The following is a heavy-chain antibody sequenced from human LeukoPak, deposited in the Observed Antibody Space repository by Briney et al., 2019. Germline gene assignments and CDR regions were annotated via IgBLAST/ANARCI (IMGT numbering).Heavy chain of an antibody. Sequence: GGPLRLSCAASGFTFSSYAMSWVRQAPGKGLEWVSAISGSGGSSTYYADSVKGRFTISRDNSKNTLYLQMNSLRAEDTAVYYCANSAAVGTFYWGQGTLVTVSS. CDR1: GFTFSSYA. CDR3: ANSAAVGTFY. V-gene: IGHV3-23*01. D-gene: IGHD6-13*01. J-gene: IGHJ4*02. CDR2: ISGSGGSST.